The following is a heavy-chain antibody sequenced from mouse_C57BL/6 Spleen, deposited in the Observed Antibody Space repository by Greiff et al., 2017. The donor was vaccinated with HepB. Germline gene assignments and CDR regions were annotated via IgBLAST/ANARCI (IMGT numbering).Heavy chain of an antibody. CDR2: IWGDGST. Sequence: VKVVESGPGLVAPSQSLSITCTVSGFSLTSYGVSWVRQPPGKGLEWLGVIWGDGSTNYHSALISRLSISKDNSKSQVFLKLNSLQTDDTATYYCAKTSRVRGPYAMDYWGQGTSVTVSS. V-gene: IGHV2-3*01. D-gene: IGHD2-14*01. J-gene: IGHJ4*01. CDR1: GFSLTSYG. CDR3: AKTSRVRGPYAMDY.